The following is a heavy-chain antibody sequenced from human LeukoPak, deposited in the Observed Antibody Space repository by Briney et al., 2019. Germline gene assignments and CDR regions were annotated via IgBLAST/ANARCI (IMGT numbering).Heavy chain of an antibody. CDR3: ARETTVIREWYFDL. J-gene: IGHJ2*01. V-gene: IGHV3-11*04. Sequence: GGSLRLSCAASRFTFSDYYMSWIRQAPGKGLEWVSYISSSGSTQYYADSVKGRFTISRDNAKNSLYLQMNSLRAEDTAVYYCARETTVIREWYFDLWGRGTLATVAS. CDR1: RFTFSDYY. D-gene: IGHD4-17*01. CDR2: ISSSGSTQ.